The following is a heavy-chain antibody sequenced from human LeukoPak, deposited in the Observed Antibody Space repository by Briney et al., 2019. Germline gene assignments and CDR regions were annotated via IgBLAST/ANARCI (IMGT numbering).Heavy chain of an antibody. V-gene: IGHV3-21*01. Sequence: GGSLRLSCAASGFIFTNYNMNWVRQAPGKGLEWVSSITTSSSSIYYADSVKGRFTISRDNAKNSLYLQMNSLRPEDTAVYYCARDERDPFFNYWGQGTLVTVPS. CDR2: ITTSSSSI. CDR3: ARDERDPFFNY. J-gene: IGHJ4*02. CDR1: GFIFTNYN.